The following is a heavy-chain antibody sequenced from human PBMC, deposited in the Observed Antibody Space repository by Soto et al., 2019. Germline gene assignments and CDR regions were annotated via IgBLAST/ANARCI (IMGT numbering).Heavy chain of an antibody. J-gene: IGHJ3*01. CDR1: GFIFTNYA. Sequence: LRLSCAASGFIFTNYAMNWVRQAPGKGLEWVSVIGGRGNSAYYADSVQGRFTISRDNSKNTLSLQMSSLTADDTAIYYCVREGRGSFDFWGRGTMVTV. CDR2: IGGRGNSA. D-gene: IGHD5-12*01. V-gene: IGHV3-23*01. CDR3: VREGRGSFDF.